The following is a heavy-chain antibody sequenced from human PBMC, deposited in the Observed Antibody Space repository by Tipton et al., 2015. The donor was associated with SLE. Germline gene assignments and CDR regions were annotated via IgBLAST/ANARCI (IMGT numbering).Heavy chain of an antibody. CDR1: GGSISSYY. V-gene: IGHV4-59*01. CDR3: ARDGGVGATRGAFDI. CDR2: IYYSGST. Sequence: TLSLTCTVSGGSISSYYWSWIRQPPGQGLEWIGYIYYSGSTNYNPSLKSRVTISVDTSKNQFSLKLSSVTAADTAVYYCARDGGVGATRGAFDIWGQGTMVTVSS. D-gene: IGHD1-26*01. J-gene: IGHJ3*02.